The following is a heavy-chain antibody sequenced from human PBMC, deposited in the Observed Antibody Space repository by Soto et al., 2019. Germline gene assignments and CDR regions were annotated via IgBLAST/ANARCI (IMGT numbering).Heavy chain of an antibody. CDR3: ARENDFWSGYYDY. CDR1: GFTFSSYW. V-gene: IGHV3-7*03. Sequence: EVQLVESGGGLVQPGGSLRLSCAASGFTFSSYWMSWVRQAPGKGLEGVANIKQDGSEKYYVDSVKGRFTISRDNAKNSLYLQMNSLRAEDTAVYYCARENDFWSGYYDYWGQGTLVTVSS. D-gene: IGHD3-3*01. CDR2: IKQDGSEK. J-gene: IGHJ4*02.